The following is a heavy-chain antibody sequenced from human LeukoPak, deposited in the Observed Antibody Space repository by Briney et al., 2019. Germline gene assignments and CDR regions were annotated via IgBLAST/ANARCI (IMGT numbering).Heavy chain of an antibody. V-gene: IGHV4-34*01. Sequence: SETLSLTCAVYVGSLSGYYWNWIRQPPGKGLEWIGEINHSGSTNYNPSLKSRVTISVDTSKNQFSLKLSAVTAADTAMYYCAREREGYFDLWGRGTLVTVSS. J-gene: IGHJ2*01. CDR1: VGSLSGYY. CDR2: INHSGST. CDR3: AREREGYFDL.